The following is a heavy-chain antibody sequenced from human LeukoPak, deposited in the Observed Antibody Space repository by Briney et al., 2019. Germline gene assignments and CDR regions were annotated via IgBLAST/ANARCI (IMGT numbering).Heavy chain of an antibody. V-gene: IGHV5-51*01. Sequence: GESLKISCKGSGYSFTSYRIGWVRQMPGKGLEWMGIIYPGDSDITYSPSFQGQVTISADKSISTAYLQWSSLKASGTAMYYCARLVAVAGVYYFDYWGQGTLVTVSS. D-gene: IGHD6-19*01. J-gene: IGHJ4*02. CDR1: GYSFTSYR. CDR3: ARLVAVAGVYYFDY. CDR2: IYPGDSDI.